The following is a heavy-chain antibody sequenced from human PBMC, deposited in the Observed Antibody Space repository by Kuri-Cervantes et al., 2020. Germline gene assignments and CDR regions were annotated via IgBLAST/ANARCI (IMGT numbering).Heavy chain of an antibody. Sequence: GGSLRLSCAASGFTVSSNYMSWVRQAPGKGLEWVSVIYSGGSTYYADSVKGRFTISRDNSKNTLYLQMNSLRAEDTAVYYCAKETLYGGNPWYYFDYWGQGTLVTVSS. CDR1: GFTVSSNY. V-gene: IGHV3-53*01. D-gene: IGHD4-23*01. J-gene: IGHJ4*02. CDR3: AKETLYGGNPWYYFDY. CDR2: IYSGGST.